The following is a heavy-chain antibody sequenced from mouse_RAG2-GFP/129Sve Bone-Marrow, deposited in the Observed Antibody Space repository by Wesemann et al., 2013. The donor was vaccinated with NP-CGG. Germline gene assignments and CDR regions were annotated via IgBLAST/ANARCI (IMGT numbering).Heavy chain of an antibody. CDR3: ARHALTGFDY. CDR2: ISYDGSN. Sequence: DVQLQESGPGLVKPSQSLSLTCSVTGYSITSGYYWNWIRQFPGNKLEWMGYISYDGSNNYNPSLKNRISITRDTSKNQFFLKLNSVTTEDTATYYCARHALTGFDYWGQGTTLTVSS. D-gene: IGHD4-1*01. J-gene: IGHJ2*01. CDR1: GYSITSGYY. V-gene: IGHV3-6*02.